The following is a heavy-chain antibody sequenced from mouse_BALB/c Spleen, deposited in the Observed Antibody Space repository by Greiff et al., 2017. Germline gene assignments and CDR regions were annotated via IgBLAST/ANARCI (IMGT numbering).Heavy chain of an antibody. CDR2: ISSGGST. CDR3: ARGGGATAFDY. CDR1: GFTFSSYA. V-gene: IGHV5-6-5*01. J-gene: IGHJ2*01. Sequence: EVMLVESGGGLVMPGGSLKLSCAASGFTFSSYAMSWVRQTPEKRLEWVASISSGGSTYYPDSVKGRFTISRDNARNILYLQMSSLRSEDTAMYYCARGGGATAFDYWGQGTTLTVSS. D-gene: IGHD3-1*01.